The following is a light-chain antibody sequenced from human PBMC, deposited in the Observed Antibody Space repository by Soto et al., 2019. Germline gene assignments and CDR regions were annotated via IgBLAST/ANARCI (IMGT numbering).Light chain of an antibody. CDR1: QSVSNNY. J-gene: IGKJ1*01. Sequence: EIVLTQSPGTLSLSPVERATLSCRASQSVSNNYLAWYQQKPGQAPRLLIYGASNRATGIPDRFSGSGSGTEFTLTISSLQSVDFAVYYCQQYDNWPQTFGQGTKVDIK. V-gene: IGKV3-20*01. CDR3: QQYDNWPQT. CDR2: GAS.